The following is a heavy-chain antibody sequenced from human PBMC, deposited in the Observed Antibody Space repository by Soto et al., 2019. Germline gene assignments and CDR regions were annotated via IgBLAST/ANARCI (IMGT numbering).Heavy chain of an antibody. CDR1: GFTFCNAW. V-gene: IGHV3-15*01. Sequence: PGGSLRLSCAASGFTFCNAWMNWVRQAPGKGLEWIGRIKTKVDGGTAEYAAPVKVRFTISRDDSKNTLYLQMNSLKVEDTAVYFCTRGLGVRHNHYYCATVVWYRETTRTVFS. J-gene: IGHJ6*02. CDR3: TRGLGVRHNHYYCATVV. CDR2: IKTKVDGGTA. D-gene: IGHD1-1*01.